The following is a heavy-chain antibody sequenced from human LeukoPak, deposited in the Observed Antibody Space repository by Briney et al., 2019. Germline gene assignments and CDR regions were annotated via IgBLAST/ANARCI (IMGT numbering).Heavy chain of an antibody. CDR2: INGDGSTT. V-gene: IGHV3-74*01. CDR3: ARAHHNYYGGCYDH. Sequence: GGSLRLCCVASGFSFSSYWMYWVRQATGKGLVVVYRINGDGSTTHYADSVKGRFTISRDNAKNTLYLQMNSLRAEDTAVYYCARAHHNYYGGCYDHWGRGTLVTVSS. CDR1: GFSFSSYW. D-gene: IGHD4-23*01. J-gene: IGHJ4*02.